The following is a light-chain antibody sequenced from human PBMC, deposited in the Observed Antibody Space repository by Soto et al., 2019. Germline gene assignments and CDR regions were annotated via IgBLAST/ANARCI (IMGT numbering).Light chain of an antibody. CDR1: QGIRND. CDR3: QQYSTYPWT. J-gene: IGKJ1*01. CDR2: DAS. V-gene: IGKV1-17*01. Sequence: DIQMTQSPSSLSASVGDRVTITCRASQGIRNDLGWYQQKPGKAPKVLIFDASSLESGVPPRFSGSGSATEFTLTISSLQPDDFATYYCQQYSTYPWTFGQGTKVDIK.